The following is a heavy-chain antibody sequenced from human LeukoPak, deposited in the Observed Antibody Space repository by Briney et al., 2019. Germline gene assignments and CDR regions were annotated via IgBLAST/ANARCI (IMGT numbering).Heavy chain of an antibody. CDR2: ISWNSGTK. D-gene: IGHD2-8*01. J-gene: IGHJ6*02. CDR1: GFTFDDYA. Sequence: GGSLRLSCAASGFTFDDYAMHWVRQASGKGLEWVSGISWNSGTKGYADSVKGRFTISRDNAKNSLYLQMNSLRGEDAALYYCAVLHYYAMDVWGQGTTVTVSS. V-gene: IGHV3-9*01. CDR3: AVLHYYAMDV.